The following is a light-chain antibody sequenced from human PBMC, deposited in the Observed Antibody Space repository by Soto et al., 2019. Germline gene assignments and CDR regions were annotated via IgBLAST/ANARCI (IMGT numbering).Light chain of an antibody. Sequence: ETVLTQSPATLSLSPGERATLSCRASQSVSSYLAWFQHKPGQAPRLLIYGASSRATGIPDRFSGSGSGTDFTLTISRLEPEDFAVYYCQQYGSSPPWTFGQGTKVDIK. CDR2: GAS. J-gene: IGKJ1*01. CDR3: QQYGSSPPWT. V-gene: IGKV3-20*01. CDR1: QSVSSY.